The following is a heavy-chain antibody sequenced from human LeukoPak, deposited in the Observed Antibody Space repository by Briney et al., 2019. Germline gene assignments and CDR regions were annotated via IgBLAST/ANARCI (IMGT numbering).Heavy chain of an antibody. CDR3: ARDRLPHKPSGWFDP. D-gene: IGHD1-26*01. Sequence: PSQTLSLTCTVSGGSISSGGYYWSWIRQHPGKGLEWFGYIYYRGSTYYNPSLKSRVTISVDTSKNQFSLKLSSVTAADTAVYYCARDRLPHKPSGWFDPWGQGTLVTVSS. J-gene: IGHJ5*02. CDR2: IYYRGST. CDR1: GGSISSGGYY. V-gene: IGHV4-31*03.